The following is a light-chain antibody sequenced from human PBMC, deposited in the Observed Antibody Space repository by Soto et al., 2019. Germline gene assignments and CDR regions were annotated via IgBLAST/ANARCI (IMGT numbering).Light chain of an antibody. J-gene: IGLJ3*02. Sequence: SALTQPASVSGSPGQSITISCTGTSSDVGGYNYVSWYQQHPGKAPKLMIYEVSNRPSGVSNRFSGSKSGNTASLTISGLQAEDEADYYCRSFTSINTWVFGGGTKLTVL. V-gene: IGLV2-14*01. CDR2: EVS. CDR3: RSFTSINTWV. CDR1: SSDVGGYNY.